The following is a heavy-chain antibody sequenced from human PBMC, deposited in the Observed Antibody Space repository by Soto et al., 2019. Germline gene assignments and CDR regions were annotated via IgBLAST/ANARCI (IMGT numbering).Heavy chain of an antibody. D-gene: IGHD3-22*01. V-gene: IGHV3-23*01. CDR1: GFTFSSYA. CDR2: ISGSGGST. Sequence: GGSLRLSCAASGFTFSSYAMSWVRQAPGKGLEWVSAISGSGGSTYYADSVKGRFTISRDNSKNTLYLQMNSLRAEDTAVYYCAKPYYYDSSGYLYYYGMDVCGQGTTVTVSS. J-gene: IGHJ6*02. CDR3: AKPYYYDSSGYLYYYGMDV.